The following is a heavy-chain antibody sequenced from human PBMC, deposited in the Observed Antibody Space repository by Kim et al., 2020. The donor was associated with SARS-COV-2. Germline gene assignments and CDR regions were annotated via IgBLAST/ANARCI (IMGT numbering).Heavy chain of an antibody. CDR3: ASAEGWYCGGDCYSGVEY. V-gene: IGHV4-34*01. Sequence: SETLSLTCAVYGGSFSGYYWSWIRQPPGKGLEWIGEINHSGSTNYNPSLKSRVTISVDTSKNQFSLKLSSVTAADTAVYYCASAEGWYCGGDCYSGVEYWGQGTLVTVSS. J-gene: IGHJ4*02. CDR1: GGSFSGYY. D-gene: IGHD2-21*01. CDR2: INHSGST.